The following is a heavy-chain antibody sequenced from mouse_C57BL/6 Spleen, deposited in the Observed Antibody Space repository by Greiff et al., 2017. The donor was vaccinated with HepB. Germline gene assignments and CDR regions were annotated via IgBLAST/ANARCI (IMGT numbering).Heavy chain of an antibody. Sequence: QVQLQQPGAELVMPGASVKLSCKASGYTFTSYWMHWVKQRPGQGLEWIGEIDPSDSYTNYNQKFKGKSTLTVDESSSTAYMQLSSLTSEDSAVYYCARTGSSSAWFAYWGQGTLVTVSA. CDR2: IDPSDSYT. D-gene: IGHD1-1*01. CDR3: ARTGSSSAWFAY. V-gene: IGHV1-69*01. J-gene: IGHJ3*01. CDR1: GYTFTSYW.